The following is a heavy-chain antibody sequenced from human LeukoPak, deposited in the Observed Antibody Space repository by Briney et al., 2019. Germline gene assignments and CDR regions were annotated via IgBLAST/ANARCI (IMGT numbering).Heavy chain of an antibody. D-gene: IGHD3-10*01. Sequence: PSETLSLTCTVSGGFINDASWNWIRQPPGQGLEWIGYIYHSGRTNYNPSLKSRVSISLDTSKNQFSLKLSSVTAADTAAYYCARVGTYYRSLDSWGQGTLVTVSS. CDR3: ARVGTYYRSLDS. CDR2: IYHSGRT. CDR1: GGFINDAS. V-gene: IGHV4-59*01. J-gene: IGHJ4*02.